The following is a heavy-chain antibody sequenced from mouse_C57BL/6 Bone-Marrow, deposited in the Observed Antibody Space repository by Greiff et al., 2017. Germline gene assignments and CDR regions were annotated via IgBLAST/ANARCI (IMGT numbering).Heavy chain of an antibody. V-gene: IGHV1-39*01. J-gene: IGHJ1*03. CDR3: ARRNYRNSLGDWYFDV. CDR1: GYSFTDYN. D-gene: IGHD2-1*01. CDR2: INPNYGTT. Sequence: VHVKQSGPELVKPGASVKISCKASGYSFTDYNMNWVKQSNGKSLEWIGVINPNYGTTSYNQKFKGKATLTVDQSSSTAYMQLNSLASEDSAVYYCARRNYRNSLGDWYFDVWGTGTTVTVSS.